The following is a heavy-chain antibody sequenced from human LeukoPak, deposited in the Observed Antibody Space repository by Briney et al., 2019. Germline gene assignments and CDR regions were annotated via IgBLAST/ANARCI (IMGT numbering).Heavy chain of an antibody. V-gene: IGHV3-21*01. D-gene: IGHD3-22*01. Sequence: GGSLRLSCAASGFTFSSYSMNWVRQAPGKGLEWVSSISSSSSYIYYADSVKGRFTISRDNAKNSLYLQMNSLRAEDTAVYYCARAYYYDSSGDDAFDIWGQGTMVTVSS. CDR3: ARAYYYDSSGDDAFDI. CDR2: ISSSSSYI. CDR1: GFTFSSYS. J-gene: IGHJ3*02.